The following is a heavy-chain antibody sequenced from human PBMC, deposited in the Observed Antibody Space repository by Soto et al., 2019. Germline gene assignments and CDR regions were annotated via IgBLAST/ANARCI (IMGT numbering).Heavy chain of an antibody. V-gene: IGHV3-53*04. CDR3: ARDSGYYDSSGYAGGGMDV. CDR2: IYSGGST. D-gene: IGHD3-22*01. CDR1: GFTVSSNY. Sequence: EVQLVESGGGLVQPGGSLRLSCAASGFTVSSNYMSWVRQAPGKGLEWVSVIYSGGSTYYADSVKGRFTISRHNSKNTLYLQMNSLGAEETAVYYCARDSGYYDSSGYAGGGMDVWGQGTTVTVSS. J-gene: IGHJ6*02.